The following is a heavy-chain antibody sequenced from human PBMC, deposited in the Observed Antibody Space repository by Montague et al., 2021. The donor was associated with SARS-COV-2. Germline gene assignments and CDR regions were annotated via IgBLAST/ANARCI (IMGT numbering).Heavy chain of an antibody. Sequence: SETLSLTCAVSGGSISSSNWWSWVRQPPGKGLEWIGEIYHSGSTNYNPSLKSRVTISVDKYKNQFSLKLSSVTAADTAVYYCARGNSSGWYGYYYYGMDVWGQGTTVTVSS. CDR3: ARGNSSGWYGYYYYGMDV. CDR2: IYHSGST. J-gene: IGHJ6*02. V-gene: IGHV4-4*02. D-gene: IGHD6-19*01. CDR1: GGSISSSNW.